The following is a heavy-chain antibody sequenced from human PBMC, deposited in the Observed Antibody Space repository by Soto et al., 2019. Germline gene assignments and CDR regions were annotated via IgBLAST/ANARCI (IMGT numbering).Heavy chain of an antibody. CDR1: GGSISSGGYY. CDR3: ARRSKGCMDV. CDR2: IYYSGTT. J-gene: IGHJ6*02. V-gene: IGHV4-31*01. Sequence: SETLSLTCTVSGGSISSGGYYWSWIRQHPGKGLEWIGYIYYSGTTNYNPSLKNQVIISTDTSKNKLSLKLSSVTAADTAVYYCARRSKGCMDVWGQGTTVTVS.